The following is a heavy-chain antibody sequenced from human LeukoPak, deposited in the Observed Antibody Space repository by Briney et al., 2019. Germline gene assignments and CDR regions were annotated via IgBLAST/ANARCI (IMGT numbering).Heavy chain of an antibody. CDR3: AKVRVGTAHFDY. V-gene: IGHV3-30*18. Sequence: PGRSLRLSCAASGFTFSNYGMHWVRQAPGKGLEWVVVISHDGSNNNYADSVKGRFTISRDNSKNTLYLQVNSLRPEDTAVYYCAKVRVGTAHFDYWGQGTLVTVSS. CDR1: GFTFSNYG. D-gene: IGHD2-15*01. J-gene: IGHJ4*02. CDR2: ISHDGSNN.